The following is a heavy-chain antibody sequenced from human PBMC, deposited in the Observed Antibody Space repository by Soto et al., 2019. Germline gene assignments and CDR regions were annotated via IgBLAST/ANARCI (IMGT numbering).Heavy chain of an antibody. J-gene: IGHJ4*02. V-gene: IGHV1-69*01. CDR2: IIPIFGTA. Sequence: QVQLVQSGAEVKKPGSSVKVSCKASGGTFSSYAISWVRQAPGQGLEWMGGIIPIFGTANYAQKFQGRVTITADESTSTAYRELSSLRSETTAVYCWARDRVRDCSSTRCGDLDYWGQGALVIVST. D-gene: IGHD2-2*01. CDR1: GGTFSSYA. CDR3: ARDRVRDCSSTRCGDLDY.